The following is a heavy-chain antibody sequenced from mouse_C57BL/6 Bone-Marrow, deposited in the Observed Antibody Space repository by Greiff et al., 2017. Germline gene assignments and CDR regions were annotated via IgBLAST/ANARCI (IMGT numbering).Heavy chain of an antibody. CDR1: GYTFTSYW. CDR3: ARGAYYSNYFYAMDY. J-gene: IGHJ4*01. D-gene: IGHD2-5*01. CDR2: IDPSDSET. V-gene: IGHV1-52*01. Sequence: QVQLQQPGAELVRPGSSVKLSCKASGYTFTSYWMHWVKQRPIQGLEWIGNIDPSDSETPYNQKFKDKATLTVDKSSSTAYMQLGSLTSEDSAVYYCARGAYYSNYFYAMDYWGQGTSVTVSS.